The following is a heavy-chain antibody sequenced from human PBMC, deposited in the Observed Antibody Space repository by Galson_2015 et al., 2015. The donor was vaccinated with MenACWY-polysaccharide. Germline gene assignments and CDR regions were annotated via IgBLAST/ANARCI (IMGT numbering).Heavy chain of an antibody. CDR1: GFTFSSYA. CDR2: IRGSAGST. J-gene: IGHJ4*02. D-gene: IGHD1-7*01. V-gene: IGHV3-23*01. CDR3: AKYSRVLGTTFCYFDH. Sequence: SLRLSCAASGFTFSSYAMIWVRQAPGMAREWVSGIRGSAGSTYYADSVKGWFAISRDNSKNTLYLQINSLRAEDTAVYYCAKYSRVLGTTFCYFDHWGQGTLVTVSS.